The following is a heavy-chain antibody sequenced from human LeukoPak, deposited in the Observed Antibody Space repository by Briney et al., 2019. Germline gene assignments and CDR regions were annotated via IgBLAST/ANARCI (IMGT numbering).Heavy chain of an antibody. CDR2: ISSSSSYM. V-gene: IGHV3-21*01. J-gene: IGHJ4*02. D-gene: IGHD5-24*01. Sequence: KPGGSLRLSCSASGFTFSRYVMMWVRQAPGKGLEWVSCISSSSSYMYYADSVKGRFTISRDNAENSLYLQMNSLRVEDTAVYYCARDYKYAFDNWGQGTLVTVSS. CDR1: GFTFSRYV. CDR3: ARDYKYAFDN.